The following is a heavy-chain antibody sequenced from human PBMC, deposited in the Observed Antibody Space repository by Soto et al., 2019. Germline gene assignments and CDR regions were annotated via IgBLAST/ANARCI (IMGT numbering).Heavy chain of an antibody. V-gene: IGHV1-46*01. Sequence: ASVKVSCKASGYTFTSYYMHWVRQAPGQGLEWMGIINPSGGSTSYAQKFQGRVTMTRDTSTSTVYMELSSLRSEDTAVYYCARDLNLCFGEPTIDYYYGMDVWGQVTTVTVS. J-gene: IGHJ6*02. CDR3: ARDLNLCFGEPTIDYYYGMDV. CDR1: GYTFTSYY. D-gene: IGHD3-10*01. CDR2: INPSGGST.